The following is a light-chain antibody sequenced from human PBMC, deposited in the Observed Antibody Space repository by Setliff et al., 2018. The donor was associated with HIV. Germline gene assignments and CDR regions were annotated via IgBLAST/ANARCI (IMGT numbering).Light chain of an antibody. CDR2: EVS. V-gene: IGLV2-18*02. J-gene: IGLJ1*01. CDR3: SSYSSTSTLYV. CDR1: SSNVGSYNR. Sequence: QSVLTQPPSVSGSPGQSVTISCTGPSSNVGSYNRVSGYQQPPGTAPKLMIYEVSNRPSGVPDRFSGSKSGNTASLTISGLQAEDEADYYCSSYSSTSTLYVFGTGTKVTVL.